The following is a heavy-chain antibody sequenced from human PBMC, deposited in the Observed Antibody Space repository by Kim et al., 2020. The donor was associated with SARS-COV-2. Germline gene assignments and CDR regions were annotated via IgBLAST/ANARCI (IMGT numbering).Heavy chain of an antibody. CDR3: AKEGDAAGTGRAFDI. J-gene: IGHJ3*02. CDR1: GFTFSSYG. Sequence: GGSLRLSCAASGFTFSSYGMHWVRQAPGKGLEWVAGIGYDGSNKYYADSVKGRCTIPRDNSKNTLYLQMNSLRAEDTAVDYCAKEGDAAGTGRAFDIWGQGKMVTVSS. CDR2: IGYDGSNK. V-gene: IGHV3-33*06. D-gene: IGHD6-13*01.